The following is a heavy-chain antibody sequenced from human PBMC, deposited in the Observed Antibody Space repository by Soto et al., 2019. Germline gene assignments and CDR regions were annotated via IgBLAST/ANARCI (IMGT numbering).Heavy chain of an antibody. CDR1: GGTFSSYT. J-gene: IGHJ4*02. CDR3: ARAYCSSTSCYVGEFDY. V-gene: IGHV1-69*02. Sequence: ASVKVSCKASGGTFSSYTISWVRQAPGQGLEWMGRIIPILGIANYAQKFQGRVTITADKSTSTAYMELSSLRSEDTAVYYCARAYCSSTSCYVGEFDYWGQGTLVTVSS. D-gene: IGHD2-2*01. CDR2: IIPILGIA.